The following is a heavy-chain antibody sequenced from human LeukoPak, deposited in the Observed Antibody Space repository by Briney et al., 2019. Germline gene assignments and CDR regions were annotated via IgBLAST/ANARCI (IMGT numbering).Heavy chain of an antibody. CDR3: ARDWSKNFYY. V-gene: IGHV1-46*01. CDR2: INPIDDST. D-gene: IGHD3-3*01. J-gene: IGHJ4*02. CDR1: GYIFTNYY. Sequence: ASVKVSCKASGYIFTNYYMHWVRQAPGQGLEWMGIINPIDDSTINAQKFQGRVTMTRDTSTSTVYMELSSLRSEDTALYYCARDWSKNFYYWGQGTLVTVSS.